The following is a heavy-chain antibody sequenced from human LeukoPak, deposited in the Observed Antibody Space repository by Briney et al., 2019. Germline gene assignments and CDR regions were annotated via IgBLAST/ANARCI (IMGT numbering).Heavy chain of an antibody. Sequence: SETLSLTCAVYGESLNSYYWSWVRQPPGEGLEWIGEIYESGTTKYSPSLKSRVAISMVPSKQQFSLRLSSVTAADTAVYYCARGAWATRLASWGLGTPVIVSS. V-gene: IGHV4-34*01. D-gene: IGHD2-15*01. CDR3: ARGAWATRLAS. CDR2: IYESGTT. CDR1: GESLNSYY. J-gene: IGHJ4*02.